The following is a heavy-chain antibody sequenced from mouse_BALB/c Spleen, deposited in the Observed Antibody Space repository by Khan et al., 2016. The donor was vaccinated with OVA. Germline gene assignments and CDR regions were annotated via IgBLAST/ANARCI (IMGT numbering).Heavy chain of an antibody. V-gene: IGHV5-17*02. CDR1: GFTFSGFG. Sequence: EVELVESGGGLVQPGGSRKLSCAASGFTFSGFGMHWVRQAPEKGLEWVAYISSGSSTIYDADTVKGRFTISRDNPKNTLFLQMTSLRSEDTAMYYCARRRIYDGYYGGAMDYWGQGTSVTVSS. CDR2: ISSGSSTI. J-gene: IGHJ4*01. CDR3: ARRRIYDGYYGGAMDY. D-gene: IGHD2-3*01.